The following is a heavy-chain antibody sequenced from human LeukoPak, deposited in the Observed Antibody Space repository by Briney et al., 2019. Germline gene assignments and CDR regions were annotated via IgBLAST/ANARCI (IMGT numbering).Heavy chain of an antibody. CDR2: IIPILGIA. D-gene: IGHD3-10*01. V-gene: IGHV1-69*04. J-gene: IGHJ5*02. CDR1: GGTFSSYA. CDR3: ASIEESSGSYYNSYWFDP. Sequence: ASVKVSCKASGGTFSSYAISWVRQAPGQGLEWMGRIIPILGIANYAQKFQGRVTITADKSTSTAYIELSSLRSEDTAVCYCASIEESSGSYYNSYWFDPWGQGTLVTVSS.